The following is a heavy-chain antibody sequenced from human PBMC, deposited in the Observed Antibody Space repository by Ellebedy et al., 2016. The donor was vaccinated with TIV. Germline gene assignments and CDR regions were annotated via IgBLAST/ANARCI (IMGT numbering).Heavy chain of an antibody. D-gene: IGHD2-21*01. CDR1: GFTFSSYW. V-gene: IGHV3-7*01. J-gene: IGHJ4*02. Sequence: GGSLRLSXAASGFTFSSYWMGWVRQAPGKGLEWVAIIQHDGSETFYVDSVKGRFTVSRDNAVNSLYLQMNTLRPEDTAVYYCAREVGGGGAYWGQGTLVTVSS. CDR3: AREVGGGGAY. CDR2: IQHDGSET.